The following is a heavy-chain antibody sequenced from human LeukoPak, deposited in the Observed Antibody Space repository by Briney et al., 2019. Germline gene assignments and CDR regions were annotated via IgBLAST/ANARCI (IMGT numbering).Heavy chain of an antibody. CDR3: AKDMYDSSGYPHYFDY. V-gene: IGHV3-9*01. D-gene: IGHD3-22*01. J-gene: IGHJ4*02. CDR2: ISWNSGSI. CDR1: GFTFDDYA. Sequence: GRSLRLSCAASGFTFDDYAMHWVRQAPGKGLEWVSGISWNSGSIGYADSVEGRFTISRDNAKNSLYLQMNSLRAEGTALYYCAKDMYDSSGYPHYFDYWGQGTLVTVSS.